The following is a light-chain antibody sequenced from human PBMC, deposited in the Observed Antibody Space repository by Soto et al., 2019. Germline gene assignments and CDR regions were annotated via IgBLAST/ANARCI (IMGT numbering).Light chain of an antibody. CDR3: QQYGALPPT. J-gene: IGKJ4*01. CDR1: QTVSNTY. V-gene: IGKV3-20*01. CDR2: GAS. Sequence: EIVLTQFPGALSLSPGERVTLSCRASQTVSNTYLAWYQQKSGQAPKFLIYGASNRATGIPDRFSGSGSGTDVTLPISRLEPEDFSVYYCQQYGALPPTFGGGTKVEIK.